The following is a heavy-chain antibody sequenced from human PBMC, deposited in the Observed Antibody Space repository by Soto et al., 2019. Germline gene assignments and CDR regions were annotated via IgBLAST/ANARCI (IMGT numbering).Heavy chain of an antibody. J-gene: IGHJ4*02. D-gene: IGHD6-19*01. CDR1: GSTFSSDG. V-gene: IGHV3-23*01. Sequence: GGSLRLSCVVSGSTFSSDGMSWVRQAPGRGLEWVSGISDSGGSTYYADSVKGRFTISRDNAKNTLYLQMKSLRVEDTALYYCAKDGGWSLAVAGLFDYWGPGTQVTVSS. CDR2: ISDSGGST. CDR3: AKDGGWSLAVAGLFDY.